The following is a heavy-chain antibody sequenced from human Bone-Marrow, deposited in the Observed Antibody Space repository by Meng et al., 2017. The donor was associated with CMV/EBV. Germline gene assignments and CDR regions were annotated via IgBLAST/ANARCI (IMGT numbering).Heavy chain of an antibody. V-gene: IGHV3-48*03. D-gene: IGHD3-10*01. Sequence: LSLTCAASGFTFSSYEMNWVRQAPGKGLEWVSYISSSGSTIYYADSVKGRFTISRDNAKNSLYLQMNSLRAEDTAVYYCAREASMVRGHVYYYYYVMDGWGQGTTVTVSS. J-gene: IGHJ6*02. CDR3: AREASMVRGHVYYYYYVMDG. CDR2: ISSSGSTI. CDR1: GFTFSSYE.